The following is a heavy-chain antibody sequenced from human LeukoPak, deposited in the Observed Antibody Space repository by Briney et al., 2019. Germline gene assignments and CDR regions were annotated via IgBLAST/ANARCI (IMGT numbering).Heavy chain of an antibody. J-gene: IGHJ4*02. CDR3: ARERCSGGSCYLGY. D-gene: IGHD2-15*01. CDR2: ISSSGSTI. CDR1: GFTFSSYE. Sequence: GGSLRLSCAASGFTFSSYEMNWVRQAPGKGLEWVSYISSSGSTIYYADSVKGRFTISRDNAKNSLYLQMNSLRAEDAAVYYCARERCSGGSCYLGYWGQGTLVTVSS. V-gene: IGHV3-48*03.